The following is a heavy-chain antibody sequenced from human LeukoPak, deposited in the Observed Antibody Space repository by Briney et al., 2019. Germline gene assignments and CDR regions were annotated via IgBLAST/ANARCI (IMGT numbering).Heavy chain of an antibody. Sequence: GGSLRLSCAASGFTFSSYEMNWVRQAPGKGLEWVSYISSSGSTIYYAGSVKGRFTISRDNSKNTLYLQMNSLRAEDTAVYYCAKDKRWYDGDYWGQGTLVTVSS. CDR1: GFTFSSYE. V-gene: IGHV3-48*03. J-gene: IGHJ4*02. CDR3: AKDKRWYDGDY. CDR2: ISSSGSTI. D-gene: IGHD4-23*01.